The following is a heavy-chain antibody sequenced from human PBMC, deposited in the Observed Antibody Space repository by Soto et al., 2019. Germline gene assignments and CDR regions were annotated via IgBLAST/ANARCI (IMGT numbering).Heavy chain of an antibody. D-gene: IGHD1-1*01. Sequence: QVQLVQSGAEVMKPGASVKVSCMSFGYTFTTYHMYWVRQAPGQGLEWMGKINPSGGSTRYAHRFQGRVTMSSDTSTSTVYMQLSGLTSEDTAVYYCTRAFPGPTGTTTFDKWGQGTLVTVSS. J-gene: IGHJ4*02. CDR1: GYTFTTYH. V-gene: IGHV1-46*03. CDR2: INPSGGST. CDR3: TRAFPGPTGTTTFDK.